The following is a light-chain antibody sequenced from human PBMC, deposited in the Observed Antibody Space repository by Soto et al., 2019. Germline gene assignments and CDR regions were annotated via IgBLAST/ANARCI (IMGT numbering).Light chain of an antibody. CDR1: SSDVRGYNY. CDR3: CSYVGRNTYV. CDR2: DVS. J-gene: IGLJ1*01. V-gene: IGLV2-11*01. Sequence: QSALTQPRSASGSPGQSITISCTGTSSDVRGYNYVSWYQQHPAKAPKLIIFDVSKRPSGVPNRFSGSKSGNTASLTISGLRSEDEADYYCCSYVGRNTYVFGTGTKLTVL.